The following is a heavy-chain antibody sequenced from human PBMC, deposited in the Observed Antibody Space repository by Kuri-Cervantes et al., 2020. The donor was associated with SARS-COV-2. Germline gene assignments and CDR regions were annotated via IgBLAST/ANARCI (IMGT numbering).Heavy chain of an antibody. CDR2: IYNSGST. J-gene: IGHJ3*02. V-gene: IGHV4-39*01. D-gene: IGHD6-19*01. Sequence: GSLRLSCTVSGDSITSSSHYWGWIRQPPGKGLEWIGNIYNSGSTYYNPSLKSRVTISVDTSKKQFSLRLSSVTAADAAVYYCVTSLPRSGWDGEDAFDIWGQGTTVTVSS. CDR3: VTSLPRSGWDGEDAFDI. CDR1: GDSITSSSHY.